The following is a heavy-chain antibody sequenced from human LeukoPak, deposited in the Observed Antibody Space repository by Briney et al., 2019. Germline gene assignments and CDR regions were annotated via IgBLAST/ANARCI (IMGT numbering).Heavy chain of an antibody. CDR1: GYSISSGYY. J-gene: IGHJ4*02. CDR2: IYHSGST. Sequence: PSETLSLTCAVSGYSISSGYYWGWIRQPPGKGLEWIGSIYHSGSTYYNPSLKSRVTISVDTSKNQFSLKLSSVTAADTAVYYCARARTTVTQRDTWGQGTLVTVSS. D-gene: IGHD4-17*01. CDR3: ARARTTVTQRDT. V-gene: IGHV4-38-2*01.